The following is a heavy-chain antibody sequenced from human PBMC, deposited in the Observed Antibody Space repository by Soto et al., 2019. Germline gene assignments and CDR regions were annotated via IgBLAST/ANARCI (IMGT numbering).Heavy chain of an antibody. J-gene: IGHJ6*02. CDR3: ARVGRMEAVAGGHLPIYYYGMDV. CDR1: GFTFSDHY. V-gene: IGHV3-72*01. D-gene: IGHD6-19*01. CDR2: TRNKANSYTT. Sequence: GGSLRLSCAASGFTFSDHYMDWVRQAPGKGLEWVGRTRNKANSYTTEYAASVKGRFTISRDDSKNSLYLQMNSLKTEDTAVYYCARVGRMEAVAGGHLPIYYYGMDVWGQGTTVTVSS.